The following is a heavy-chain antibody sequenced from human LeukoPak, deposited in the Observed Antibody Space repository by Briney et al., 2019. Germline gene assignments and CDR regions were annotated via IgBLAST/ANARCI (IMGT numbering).Heavy chain of an antibody. D-gene: IGHD3-3*01. Sequence: SQTLSLTCTVSGDSIRSNNYYWGWIRQPPGKGLEWIGSIYDTGSTFYNPSLKSRVIISVDTSKNQFSLKLSSVTAADTAVYYCQSRFLEWLLDYWGQGTLVTVSS. CDR3: QSRFLEWLLDY. J-gene: IGHJ4*02. CDR2: IYDTGST. V-gene: IGHV4-39*01. CDR1: GDSIRSNNYY.